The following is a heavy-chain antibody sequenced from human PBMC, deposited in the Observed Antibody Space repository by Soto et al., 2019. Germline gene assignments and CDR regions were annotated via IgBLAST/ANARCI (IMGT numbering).Heavy chain of an antibody. CDR3: ARDYYKYYDSSGYYRSPAY. V-gene: IGHV3-30-3*01. Sequence: GGALRLSCPASGFTFSSYAMHWVRQAPGKGLEWVALISYDGSDKDYADSVKGRFTISRDNSRNTLFLQMNSLRAEDTAVYYCARDYYKYYDSSGYYRSPAYWGQRTLVTVSS. D-gene: IGHD3-22*01. CDR2: ISYDGSDK. CDR1: GFTFSSYA. J-gene: IGHJ4*02.